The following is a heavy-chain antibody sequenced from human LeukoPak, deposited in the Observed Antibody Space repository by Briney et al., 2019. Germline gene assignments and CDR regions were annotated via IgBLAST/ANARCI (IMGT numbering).Heavy chain of an antibody. CDR3: ASTGLYPY. CDR1: GFTFSSYA. Sequence: GSLRLSCAASGFTFSSYAMHWVRQAPGKGLEWVAVISYDGSNKYYADSVKGRFTISRDNSKNTLYLQMNSLRAEDTAVYYCASTGLYPYWGQGTLVTVSS. CDR2: ISYDGSNK. V-gene: IGHV3-30*04. D-gene: IGHD2-8*02. J-gene: IGHJ4*02.